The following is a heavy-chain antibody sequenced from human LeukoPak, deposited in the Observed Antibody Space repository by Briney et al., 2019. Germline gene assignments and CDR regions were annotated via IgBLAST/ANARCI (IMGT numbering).Heavy chain of an antibody. D-gene: IGHD3-10*01. J-gene: IGHJ4*02. CDR3: ARHGSGWLNFDS. Sequence: PSETLSLTCAVSGGSISGYYWSWIRQPPGKGLEWIGYIYYSGTINYNPSLKSRVTISLDTPKNQFSLKLSSVTAADTAVYYCARHGSGWLNFDSWGQETLVTVSS. CDR1: GGSISGYY. V-gene: IGHV4-59*08. CDR2: IYYSGTI.